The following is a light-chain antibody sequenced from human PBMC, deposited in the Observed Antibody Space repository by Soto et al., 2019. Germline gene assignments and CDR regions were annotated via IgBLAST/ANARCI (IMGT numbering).Light chain of an antibody. V-gene: IGKV2D-29*02. Sequence: DVVMTQTPLSLSVASGHPAAISCKASQSILHITGETFLFWYLQKPGQSPQLLIYEVSTRVSGVPDRFSGSGSGTDFTLEISRVETDDVGIYYCMQSTQLPPTFGQGTRLEIK. CDR2: EVS. CDR3: MQSTQLPPT. J-gene: IGKJ5*01. CDR1: QSILHITGETF.